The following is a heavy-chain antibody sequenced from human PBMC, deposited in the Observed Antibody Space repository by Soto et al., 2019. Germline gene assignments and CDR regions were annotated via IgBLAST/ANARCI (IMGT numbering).Heavy chain of an antibody. CDR1: GFNFTNYA. V-gene: IGHV3-23*01. J-gene: IGHJ4*02. CDR2: ISASGGST. CDR3: AKDQHSPAHDY. Sequence: EVQLLESGGGLVQPGESLRLSCAASGFNFTNYAMNWVRQAPGKGLEWVSTISASGGSTYYVDSVKGRFSISRDNSKNTLYMQMSSLRAEDTAVYVFAKDQHSPAHDYWGQGTLVTVSS. D-gene: IGHD3-3*02.